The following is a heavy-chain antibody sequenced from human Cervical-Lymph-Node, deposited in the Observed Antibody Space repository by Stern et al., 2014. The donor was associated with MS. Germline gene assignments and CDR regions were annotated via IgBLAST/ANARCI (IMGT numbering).Heavy chain of an antibody. V-gene: IGHV1-18*01. D-gene: IGHD3-10*01. CDR3: ARGSSRSSGSYPNWFDP. Sequence: VQLEESGAEVKKPGASVKVSCKASGSTFTNYGISWVRQAPGQGLEWMGWISGYNAEPTSKENLQDRVSMTTDTSTSTAYMELRSRRSDDAAVYYCARGSSRSSGSYPNWFDPWGQGTLVTVSS. J-gene: IGHJ5*02. CDR2: ISGYNAEP. CDR1: GSTFTNYG.